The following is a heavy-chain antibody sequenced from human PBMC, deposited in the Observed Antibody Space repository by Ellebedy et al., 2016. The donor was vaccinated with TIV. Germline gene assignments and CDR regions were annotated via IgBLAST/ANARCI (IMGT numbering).Heavy chain of an antibody. Sequence: SETLSLTCAVYGGPFSDYYWSWIRQNPGKGLEWIAEIHHSGDTNYNPSLKSRAIISVDTSRNQFSLRLSSVTAADAAVYYCAITDRQGLEVWHREYWGPGTLVTVSS. V-gene: IGHV4-34*01. CDR2: IHHSGDT. CDR3: AITDRQGLEVWHREY. CDR1: GGPFSDYY. J-gene: IGHJ4*02. D-gene: IGHD6-25*01.